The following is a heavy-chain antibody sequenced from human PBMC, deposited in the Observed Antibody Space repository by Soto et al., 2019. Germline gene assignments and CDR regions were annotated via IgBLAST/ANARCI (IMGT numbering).Heavy chain of an antibody. CDR3: ARQSGAWYRFDF. CDR2: VNHSGGT. CDR1: GGSFSAYH. D-gene: IGHD1-1*01. Sequence: QVQLQQWGAGLLKPSQTLSLTCTGYGGSFSAYHWSWIRQSPGKGLEWIGEVNHSGGTNYNPTLRRRATISIDTSKNQFALQLTSVTVADAAVYFCARQSGAWYRFDFWGQGTLVSVSS. V-gene: IGHV4-34*01. J-gene: IGHJ4*02.